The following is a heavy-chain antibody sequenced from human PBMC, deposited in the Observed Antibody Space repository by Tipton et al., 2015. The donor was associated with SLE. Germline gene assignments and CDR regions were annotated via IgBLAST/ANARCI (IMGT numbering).Heavy chain of an antibody. CDR3: ARALGPTIFRVGC. CDR1: GGSISSYY. CDR2: IYYSGST. J-gene: IGHJ4*02. D-gene: IGHD3-3*01. V-gene: IGHV4-59*01. Sequence: TLSLTCTVSGGSISSYYWSWIRQPPGKGLEWIGYIYYSGSTNYNPSLKSRVTISVDTTKNQFPLKLSSVPAADTAVYYCARALGPTIFRVGCWGQGPLVTVSA.